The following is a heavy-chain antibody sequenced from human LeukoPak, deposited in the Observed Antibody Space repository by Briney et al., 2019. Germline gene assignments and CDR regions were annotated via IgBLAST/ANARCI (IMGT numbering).Heavy chain of an antibody. V-gene: IGHV3-23*01. CDR1: GFTFSSYA. CDR3: AKDEGLRYFDWDQYYFDY. CDR2: ISGSGGST. J-gene: IGHJ4*02. Sequence: PGGSLSLSCAASGFTFSSYAMSWVRQAPGKGLEWVSAISGSGGSTYYADSVKGRFTISRDNSKNTLYLQMNSLRAEDTAVYYCAKDEGLRYFDWDQYYFDYWGQGTLVTVSS. D-gene: IGHD3-9*01.